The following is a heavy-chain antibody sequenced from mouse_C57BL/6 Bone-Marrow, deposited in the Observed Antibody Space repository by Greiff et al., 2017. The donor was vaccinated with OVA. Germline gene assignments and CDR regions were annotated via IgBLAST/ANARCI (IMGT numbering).Heavy chain of an antibody. J-gene: IGHJ4*01. CDR1: GFTFSSYG. CDR2: ISSGGSYT. Sequence: EVKLMESGGDLVKPGGSLKLSCAASGFTFSSYGMSWVRQTPDKRLEWVATISSGGSYTYYPDSVKGRFTISRDNAKNTLFLQMTSLRSEDTAMYYWARDGYYAMDYWGQGTSVTVSS. CDR3: ARDGYYAMDY. D-gene: IGHD2-3*01. V-gene: IGHV5-6*01.